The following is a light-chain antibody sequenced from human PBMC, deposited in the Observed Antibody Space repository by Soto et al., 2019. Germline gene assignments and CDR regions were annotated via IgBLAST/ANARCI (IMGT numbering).Light chain of an antibody. CDR1: SSDVGGYNY. CDR2: EVT. V-gene: IGLV2-8*01. J-gene: IGLJ1*01. Sequence: QSALTQSLSASGSPGQSVTISCIGTSSDVGGYNYVSWYQHHPGKAPKLIIYEVTKRPSGVPDRFSGSRSGTTASLTVSGLQAEDEADYYCGSYAGGNTFVFGTGTKV. CDR3: GSYAGGNTFV.